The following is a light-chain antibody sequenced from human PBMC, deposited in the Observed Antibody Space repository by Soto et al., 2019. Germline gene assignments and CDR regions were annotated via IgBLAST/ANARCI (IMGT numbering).Light chain of an antibody. CDR3: QQYGSSPIT. CDR2: DAS. J-gene: IGKJ5*01. V-gene: IGKV3D-20*01. Sequence: ELVLTQSPATLSFSPGERATLSCGASQSVRSRYLAWYQQRPGLAPRLLIYDASKRATGIPDRFSGSGSGTDFTLTISRLEPEDFAVYYCQQYGSSPITFGQGTRLEIK. CDR1: QSVRSRY.